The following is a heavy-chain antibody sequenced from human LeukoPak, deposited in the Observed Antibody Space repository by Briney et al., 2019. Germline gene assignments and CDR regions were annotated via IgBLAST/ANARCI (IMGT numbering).Heavy chain of an antibody. Sequence: SVKVSCKASGGTFSSYAICWVRQAPGQGLEWMGGIIPIFGTANYAQKFQGRDTITADESTSTAYMELSSLRSEDTAVYYCASGGYATHYATRLDYWGQGTLVTVSS. J-gene: IGHJ4*02. CDR3: ASGGYATHYATRLDY. CDR1: GGTFSSYA. D-gene: IGHD5-12*01. V-gene: IGHV1-69*13. CDR2: IIPIFGTA.